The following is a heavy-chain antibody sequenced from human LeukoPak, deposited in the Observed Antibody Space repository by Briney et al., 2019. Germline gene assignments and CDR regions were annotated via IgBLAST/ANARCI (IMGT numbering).Heavy chain of an antibody. CDR3: ARSIVVVVAASPPLYYFDY. D-gene: IGHD2-15*01. V-gene: IGHV1-69*13. CDR1: GGTFSSYA. CDR2: IIPIFGTA. Sequence: SVKVSCKASGGTFSSYAISWVRQAPGQGLEWMGGIIPIFGTANYAQKFQGRVTITADESTSTAYMELSSLRSEDTAVYYCARSIVVVVAASPPLYYFDYWGQGTLVTVSS. J-gene: IGHJ4*02.